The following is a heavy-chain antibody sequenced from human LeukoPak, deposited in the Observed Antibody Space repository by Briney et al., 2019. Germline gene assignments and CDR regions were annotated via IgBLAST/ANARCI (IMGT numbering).Heavy chain of an antibody. J-gene: IGHJ4*02. CDR2: ISGSGGST. V-gene: IGHV3-23*01. D-gene: IGHD3-22*01. Sequence: PGGSLRLSCAASGFTFSSYAMSWVRQAPGKGLEWVSAISGSGGSTYYADSVKGRFTISRDNSKNTLYLQVNSLRAEDTAVYYCAKDVPNYYDSSGSPADYWGQGTLVTVSS. CDR3: AKDVPNYYDSSGSPADY. CDR1: GFTFSSYA.